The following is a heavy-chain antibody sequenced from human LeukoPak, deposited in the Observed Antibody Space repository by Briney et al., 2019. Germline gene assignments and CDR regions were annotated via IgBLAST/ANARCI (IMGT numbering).Heavy chain of an antibody. CDR2: IRGRGGST. J-gene: IGHJ4*02. D-gene: IGHD2-2*01. V-gene: IGHV3-23*01. CDR1: GFTFSSYA. CDR3: AKGAAVRDIVVVPAATHFDY. Sequence: GGSLRLSCAASGFTFSSYAMSWVRQAPGKGLEWVSAIRGRGGSTYYADSVKGRFTISRDNSKNTLYLQMNSLRAEDTAVYYCAKGAAVRDIVVVPAATHFDYWGQGTLVTVSS.